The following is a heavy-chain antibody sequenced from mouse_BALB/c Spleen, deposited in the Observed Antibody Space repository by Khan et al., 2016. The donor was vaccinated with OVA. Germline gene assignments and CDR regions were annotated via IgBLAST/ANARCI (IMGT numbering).Heavy chain of an antibody. V-gene: IGHV1S81*02. CDR2: INPNNGDT. D-gene: IGHD2-1*01. CDR1: GYTFTSYW. Sequence: QVQLQQPGAELVKPGASVKLSCKASGYTFTSYWMHWVKLRPGQGFEWIGEINPNNGDTNYSEKLKRKATLTVDKSSSTAYLQLSSLTSEDSAVYYCTIGNYPYYAMDYWGQGTSVTVSS. J-gene: IGHJ4*01. CDR3: TIGNYPYYAMDY.